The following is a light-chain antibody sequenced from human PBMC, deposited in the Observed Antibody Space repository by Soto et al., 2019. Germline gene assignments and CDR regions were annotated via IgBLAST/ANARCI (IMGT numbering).Light chain of an antibody. J-gene: IGKJ4*01. CDR2: GAN. Sequence: EIVLTQSPGTLSLSPGERATLSCRASQSVSSSYLARYQQKPGQAPRLLIYGANYRATGISDRFSGGGSGTDFTLTISRLESDDFAVYYGQQHGTSPLTFGGGTKVEMK. CDR1: QSVSSSY. V-gene: IGKV3-20*01. CDR3: QQHGTSPLT.